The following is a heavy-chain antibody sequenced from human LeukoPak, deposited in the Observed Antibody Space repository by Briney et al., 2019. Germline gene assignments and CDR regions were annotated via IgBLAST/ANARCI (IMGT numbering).Heavy chain of an antibody. CDR2: IRDKGYGPAT. Sequence: GSPRLSCAASGFTFSDSAIHWVRQASGKGLEWVGRIRDKGYGPATAYAASVKGRFTLSRDDSKNTAYLQMNSLKTEDTALYYCTRPNEGNWFDPWGQGTRDRVSS. J-gene: IGHJ5*02. D-gene: IGHD2-8*01. CDR1: GFTFSDSA. CDR3: TRPNEGNWFDP. V-gene: IGHV3-73*01.